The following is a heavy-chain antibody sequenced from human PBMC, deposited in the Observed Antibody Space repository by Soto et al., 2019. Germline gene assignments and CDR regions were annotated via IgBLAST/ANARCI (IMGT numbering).Heavy chain of an antibody. Sequence: SETLSLTCTVSGGSISSYYWSWIRQPPGKGLEWIGYIYYSGSTNYNPSLKSRVTISVDTSKNQFSLKLSSVTAADTAVYYCASSEGLFEEFDYWGQGTLVTVSS. V-gene: IGHV4-59*01. CDR1: GGSISSYY. J-gene: IGHJ4*02. CDR2: IYYSGST. D-gene: IGHD2-21*01. CDR3: ASSEGLFEEFDY.